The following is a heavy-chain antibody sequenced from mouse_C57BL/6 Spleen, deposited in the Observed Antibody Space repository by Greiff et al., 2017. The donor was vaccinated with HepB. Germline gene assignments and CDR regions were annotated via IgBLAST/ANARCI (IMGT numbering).Heavy chain of an antibody. V-gene: IGHV2-9-1*01. CDR2: IWTSGGT. CDR3: AIYYGSSPGYFDY. J-gene: IGHJ2*01. CDR1: GFSLTSYA. Sequence: VQLQQSGPGLVAPSQSLSITCTVSGFSLTSYAISWVRQPPGKGLEWLGVIWTSGGTNYNSALKSRLSISKDNSKSQVFLKMNSLQTDDTARYYCAIYYGSSPGYFDYWGQGTTLTVSS. D-gene: IGHD1-1*01.